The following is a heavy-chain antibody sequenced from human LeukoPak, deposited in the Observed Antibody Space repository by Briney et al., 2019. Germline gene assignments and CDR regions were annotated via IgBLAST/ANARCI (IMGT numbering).Heavy chain of an antibody. CDR2: INHSGST. CDR3: ASGRHYYDSSGYPLWYYYYGMDV. CDR1: GGSFSGYY. J-gene: IGHJ6*02. V-gene: IGHV4-34*01. Sequence: SETLSLTCAVYGGSFSGYYWSWIRQPPGKGLEWIGEINHSGSTNYNPSLKSRVTISVDTSKNRFSLKLSSVTAADTAVYYCASGRHYYDSSGYPLWYYYYGMDVWGQGTTVTVSS. D-gene: IGHD3-22*01.